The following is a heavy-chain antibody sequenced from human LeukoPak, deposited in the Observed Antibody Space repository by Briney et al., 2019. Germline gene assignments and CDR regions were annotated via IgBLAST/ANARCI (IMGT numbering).Heavy chain of an antibody. CDR3: AKEPSGNYYMDV. CDR2: ISWDSRSK. Sequence: GRSLRLSCAACGFTFEDYAMHWVRQAPGRGLEWVSGISWDSRSKTYADSVKGRFTISRDNAKNSLYLQMNSLRGEDTALYYCAKEPSGNYYMDVWGKGTTVTVSS. V-gene: IGHV3-9*01. J-gene: IGHJ6*03. CDR1: GFTFEDYA.